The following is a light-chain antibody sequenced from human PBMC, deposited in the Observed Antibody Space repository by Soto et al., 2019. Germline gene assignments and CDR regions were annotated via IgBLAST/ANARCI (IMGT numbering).Light chain of an antibody. CDR2: DAS. V-gene: IGKV3-11*01. Sequence: EIVLTQSPATLSLSPGERATLSCRASQSLSSYLAWYQQKPGQAPRLLIYDASNRATGIPARFSGSGSGTAFTLTISSLEPEDFAVYYCQQRSNWPPYTFGQGTKLEIK. CDR1: QSLSSY. J-gene: IGKJ2*01. CDR3: QQRSNWPPYT.